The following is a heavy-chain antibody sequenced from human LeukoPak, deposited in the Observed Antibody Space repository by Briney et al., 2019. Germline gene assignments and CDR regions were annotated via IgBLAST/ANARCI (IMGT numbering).Heavy chain of an antibody. Sequence: GGSLRLSCAASGFTFSGYSMYWVRQAPGKGLEWVSYISRSSTTIYYADSVKGRFTISRDNAKNSLYLQMNSLRAEGTAVYYCAREGPCGGSCYVYWGQGALVTVSS. D-gene: IGHD2-2*01. V-gene: IGHV3-48*01. CDR2: ISRSSTTI. CDR1: GFTFSGYS. J-gene: IGHJ4*02. CDR3: AREGPCGGSCYVY.